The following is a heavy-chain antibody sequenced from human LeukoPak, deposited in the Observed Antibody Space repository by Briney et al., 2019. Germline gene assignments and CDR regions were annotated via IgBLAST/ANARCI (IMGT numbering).Heavy chain of an antibody. Sequence: PGGSLRLSCATSGFTFTSYCMSWVRQAPGKGLEWVANINQHGNEKYYVHSVKGRFTISRNNAKNSLYLQMNSLRAGDTAVYYCASDARPNYYTSGSGIWGQGTLVTVSS. D-gene: IGHD3-10*01. CDR2: INQHGNEK. CDR3: ASDARPNYYTSGSGI. CDR1: GFTFTSYC. J-gene: IGHJ4*02. V-gene: IGHV3-7*01.